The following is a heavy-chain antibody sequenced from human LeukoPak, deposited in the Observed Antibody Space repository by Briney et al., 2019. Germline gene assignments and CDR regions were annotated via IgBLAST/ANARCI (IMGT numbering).Heavy chain of an antibody. V-gene: IGHV1-18*01. CDR1: GYTFTSYG. CDR3: ARVGEGITMIVVPDY. Sequence: ASVKVSCKASGYTFTSYGISWVRQAPGQGLEWMGWISAYNGNTNYAQKLQGRVTMTTDTSTSTAYMELRSLRSDDTAVYYCARVGEGITMIVVPDYWGQGTLVTVSS. D-gene: IGHD3-22*01. CDR2: ISAYNGNT. J-gene: IGHJ4*02.